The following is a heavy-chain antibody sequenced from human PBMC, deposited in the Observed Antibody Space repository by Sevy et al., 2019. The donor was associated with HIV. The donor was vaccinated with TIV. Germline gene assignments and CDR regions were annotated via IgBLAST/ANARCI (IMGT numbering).Heavy chain of an antibody. D-gene: IGHD2-15*01. Sequence: SETLSLTCGVSGVSFSDYYWAWIRQSPGKGLEWIGEVSQSGSANYNPSLRSRVIMSLDTSNNHFSLELTSMTAADTAVYYCARCPLVSREYCSGSGCPTIDYWSQGTLVTGSS. V-gene: IGHV4-34*01. CDR1: GVSFSDYY. J-gene: IGHJ4*02. CDR2: VSQSGSA. CDR3: ARCPLVSREYCSGSGCPTIDY.